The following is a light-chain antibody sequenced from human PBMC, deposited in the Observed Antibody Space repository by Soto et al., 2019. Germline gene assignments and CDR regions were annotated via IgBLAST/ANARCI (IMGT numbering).Light chain of an antibody. CDR3: HTWGTGVQGV. CDR2: LNSDGSH. J-gene: IGLJ3*02. V-gene: IGLV4-69*01. Sequence: QPVLTQSPSASASLGASVKLTCTLSSGHSSYAIAWHQQQPEKGPRYLMKLNSDGSHSQGDGIPDRFSGSSSGAERCLTISSLQSEDEADSYCHTWGTGVQGVFGGGTKVTVL. CDR1: SGHSSYA.